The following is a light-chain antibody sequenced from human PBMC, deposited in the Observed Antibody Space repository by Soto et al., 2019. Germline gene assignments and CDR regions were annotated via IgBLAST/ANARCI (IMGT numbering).Light chain of an antibody. Sequence: EIVLTQSPGTLSLSPGERATLSCRASQIVSSSYLAWYQQKPGQAPRLLIYGASSRATGIPDRFSGSGSGTDFTLTISRLEPEDFAVYYCQQGQGFGPGTKVDIK. CDR3: QQGQG. J-gene: IGKJ3*01. V-gene: IGKV3-20*01. CDR2: GAS. CDR1: QIVSSSY.